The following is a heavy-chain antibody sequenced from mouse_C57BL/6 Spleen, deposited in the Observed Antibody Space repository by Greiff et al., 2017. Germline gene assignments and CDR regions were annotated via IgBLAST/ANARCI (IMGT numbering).Heavy chain of an antibody. V-gene: IGHV1-53*01. CDR3: ALEWVSYAMDY. CDR1: GYTFTSYW. J-gene: IGHJ4*01. D-gene: IGHD6-2*01. Sequence: VQLQPPGTELVKPGASVKLSCKASGYTFTSYWMHWVKQRPGQGLEWIGNINPSNGGTNYNEKFKSKATMTVDKSSSTAYMQLSSLTSEDSAVYYCALEWVSYAMDYGGQGTSVTVAS. CDR2: INPSNGGT.